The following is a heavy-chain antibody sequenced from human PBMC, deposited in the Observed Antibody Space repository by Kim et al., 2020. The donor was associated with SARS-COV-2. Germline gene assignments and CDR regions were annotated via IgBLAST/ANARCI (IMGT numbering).Heavy chain of an antibody. Sequence: GGSLRLSCAASGFTFSSYAMSWVRQAPGKGLEWVSAISGSGGSTYYADSVKGRFTISRDNSKNTLYLQMNSLRAEDTAVYYCAKVFDSSSWYDVNGFDYWGQGTLVTVSS. CDR2: ISGSGGST. CDR1: GFTFSSYA. D-gene: IGHD6-13*01. V-gene: IGHV3-23*01. CDR3: AKVFDSSSWYDVNGFDY. J-gene: IGHJ4*02.